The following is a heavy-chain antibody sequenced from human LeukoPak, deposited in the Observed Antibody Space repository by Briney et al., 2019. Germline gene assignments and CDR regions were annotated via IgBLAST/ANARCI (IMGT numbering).Heavy chain of an antibody. CDR1: GFTFSSYS. CDR3: ARERVEQQLVFRYSYYHMDV. D-gene: IGHD6-13*01. Sequence: GGSLRLSCAASGFTFSSYSMNWVRQAPGKGLEWVSSIDSTSSYIYYADSVKGRFTISRDNAKNSLYLQMNSLRAEDAAVYYCARERVEQQLVFRYSYYHMDVWGKGTTVTVSS. V-gene: IGHV3-21*01. CDR2: IDSTSSYI. J-gene: IGHJ6*03.